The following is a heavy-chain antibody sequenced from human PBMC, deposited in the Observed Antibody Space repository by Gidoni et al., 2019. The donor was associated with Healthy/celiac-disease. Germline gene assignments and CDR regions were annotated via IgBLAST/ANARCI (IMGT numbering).Heavy chain of an antibody. CDR2: ISGSGGST. D-gene: IGHD2-2*02. V-gene: IGHV3-23*01. Sequence: EVQLLESGGGLVQPGGSLRLSCAASGFTFSSYAMRWVRQAPGKGLGWVSAISGSGGSTYYADSVKGRFTISRGNSKNTLYLQMNSLRAEDTAVYYCAKDNVYCSSTSCYRGAFDIWGQGTMVTVSS. CDR3: AKDNVYCSSTSCYRGAFDI. J-gene: IGHJ3*02. CDR1: GFTFSSYA.